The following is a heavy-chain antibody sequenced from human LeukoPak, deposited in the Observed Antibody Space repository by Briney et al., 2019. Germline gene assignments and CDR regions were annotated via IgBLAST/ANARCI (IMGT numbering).Heavy chain of an antibody. Sequence: GGSLRLSCAASGFTFSDYSMNWVRQAPGKGLEWVASVNTVSSYIYYADSMRGRFTISIDNAKNSLFLQMNSLRAEDTAVYYCARLSRNSDRSDFFYYYDHWGQGSLVTVSS. CDR3: ARLSRNSDRSDFFYYYDH. V-gene: IGHV3-21*01. J-gene: IGHJ4*02. D-gene: IGHD3-22*01. CDR2: VNTVSSYI. CDR1: GFTFSDYS.